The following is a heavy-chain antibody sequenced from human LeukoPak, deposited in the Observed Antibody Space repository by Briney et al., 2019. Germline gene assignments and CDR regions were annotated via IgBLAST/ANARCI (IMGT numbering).Heavy chain of an antibody. V-gene: IGHV1-24*01. CDR1: GYTLTELS. CDR2: FDPEDGET. D-gene: IGHD1-26*01. J-gene: IGHJ5*02. Sequence: ASVKVSCKVSGYTLTELSMHWVRQAPGKGPEWMGGFDPEDGETIYAQKFQGRVTMTEDTSTDTAYMELSSLRSEDTAVYYCASFPIVGATTGWFDPWGQGTLVTVSS. CDR3: ASFPIVGATTGWFDP.